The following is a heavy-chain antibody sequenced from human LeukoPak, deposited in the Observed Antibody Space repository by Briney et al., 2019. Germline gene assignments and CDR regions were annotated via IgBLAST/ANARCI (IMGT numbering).Heavy chain of an antibody. J-gene: IGHJ4*02. Sequence: ASVKVSCKSSGYTFTNYHIHWVRQAPGQGLAWMGIINPSGGSTSYAQSFQGRVTMTRDTSTSTVYMELSSLRSEDTAVYYCARDAIENYDFWSGSYYYFDYWGQGTLVTVSS. CDR1: GYTFTNYH. CDR2: INPSGGST. V-gene: IGHV1-46*01. D-gene: IGHD3-3*01. CDR3: ARDAIENYDFWSGSYYYFDY.